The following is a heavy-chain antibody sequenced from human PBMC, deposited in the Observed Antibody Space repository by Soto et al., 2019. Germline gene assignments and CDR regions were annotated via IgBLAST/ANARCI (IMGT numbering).Heavy chain of an antibody. D-gene: IGHD3-22*01. Sequence: ASVKVSCKASGYTFTGYYMHWVRQAPGQGLEWMGWINPNSGGTNYAQKFQGWVTMTRDTSISTAYMELSRLRSDDTAVYYCAXESGYYYDSKSYYGMDVWGQGTTVTVSS. V-gene: IGHV1-2*04. J-gene: IGHJ6*02. CDR3: AXESGYYYDSKSYYGMDV. CDR2: INPNSGGT. CDR1: GYTFTGYY.